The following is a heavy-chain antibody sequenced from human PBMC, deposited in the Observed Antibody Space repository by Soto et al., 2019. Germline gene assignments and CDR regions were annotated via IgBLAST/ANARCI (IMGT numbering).Heavy chain of an antibody. V-gene: IGHV3-7*01. Sequence: AWSLGLACAASGVTVRNYGLGWVRQAPGKGLEWVANIKKDGSEKYYVGSVVGRFTISRDNAENSLYLQMNSLRAEDTAVYYCARLYLAATITSLDYWGQGTLVTVSS. J-gene: IGHJ4*02. CDR2: IKKDGSEK. CDR3: ARLYLAATITSLDY. D-gene: IGHD5-12*01. CDR1: GVTVRNYG.